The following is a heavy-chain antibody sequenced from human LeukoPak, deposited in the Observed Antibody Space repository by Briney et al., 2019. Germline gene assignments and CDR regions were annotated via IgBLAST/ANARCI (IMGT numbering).Heavy chain of an antibody. V-gene: IGHV3-23*01. CDR1: GFTFSSYA. Sequence: PGASLRLSCAASGFTFSSYAMSWVRQAPGKGLEWVSAISGSGGSTYYADSVKGRFTISRDNSKNTLYLQMNSLRAEDTAVYCCAKDLGGVGRRGAFDIWGQGTMVTVSS. CDR3: AKDLGGVGRRGAFDI. J-gene: IGHJ3*02. CDR2: ISGSGGST. D-gene: IGHD1-26*01.